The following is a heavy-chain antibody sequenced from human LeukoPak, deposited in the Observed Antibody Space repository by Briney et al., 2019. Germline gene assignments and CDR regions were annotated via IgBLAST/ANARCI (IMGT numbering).Heavy chain of an antibody. Sequence: GGSLRLSCAASGFTVSSYGMTWVRQAPGKGLEWVSAFSATDGSAQYAESVKGRSTISRDNSKNSLYLQMNSLRDEDTAVYYCAKARIASAGTGAFDVWGQGTMVTVSS. CDR2: FSATDGSA. D-gene: IGHD6-13*01. CDR1: GFTVSSYG. CDR3: AKARIASAGTGAFDV. V-gene: IGHV3-23*01. J-gene: IGHJ3*01.